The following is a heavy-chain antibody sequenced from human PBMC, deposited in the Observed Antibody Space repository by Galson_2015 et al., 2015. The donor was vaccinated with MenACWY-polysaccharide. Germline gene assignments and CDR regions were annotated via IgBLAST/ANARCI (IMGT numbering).Heavy chain of an antibody. CDR3: AKGGQQLTRSTYYMDV. Sequence: APGKGLEWVAVISYDGSNKYYADSVKGRFTISRDNSKNTLYLQMNSLRAEDTAVYYCAKGGQQLTRSTYYMDVWGKGTTVTVSS. V-gene: IGHV3-30*18. CDR2: ISYDGSNK. J-gene: IGHJ6*03. D-gene: IGHD6-13*01.